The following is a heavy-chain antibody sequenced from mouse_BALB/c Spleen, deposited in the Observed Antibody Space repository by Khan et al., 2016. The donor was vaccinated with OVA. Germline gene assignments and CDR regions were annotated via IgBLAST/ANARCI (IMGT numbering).Heavy chain of an antibody. V-gene: IGHV1-4*01. Sequence: VQLQESGAELVKPGASVKMSCKASGYTFTSYTMHWVKPRPGQGLEWIGYINPSSGYTKYNQKFKDKATLTADKSSSTAYMQLSSLTSEDSAVDYCARKSTRASYWGQGTTLTVSS. D-gene: IGHD3-1*01. CDR1: GYTFTSYT. CDR2: INPSSGYT. CDR3: ARKSTRASY. J-gene: IGHJ2*01.